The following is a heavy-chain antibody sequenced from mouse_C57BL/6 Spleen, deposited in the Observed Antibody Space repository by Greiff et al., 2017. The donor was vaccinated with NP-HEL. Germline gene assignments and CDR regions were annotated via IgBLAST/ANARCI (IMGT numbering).Heavy chain of an antibody. D-gene: IGHD2-10*02. V-gene: IGHV1-69*01. J-gene: IGHJ4*01. CDR1: GYTFTSYW. CDR2: IDPSDSYT. Sequence: QVQLQQPGAELVMPGASVKLSCKASGYTFTSYWMHWVKQRPGQGLEWIGEIDPSDSYTNYNQKFKGKSTLTVDKSSSTAYMQLSSLTSEDSAVYYCGRKGGMDYYAMDYWGQGTSVTVSS. CDR3: GRKGGMDYYAMDY.